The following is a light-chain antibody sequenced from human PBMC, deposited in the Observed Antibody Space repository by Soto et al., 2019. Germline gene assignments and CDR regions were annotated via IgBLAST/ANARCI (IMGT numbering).Light chain of an antibody. CDR3: MQCTHWPPT. CDR2: QVS. V-gene: IGKV2-30*01. J-gene: IGKJ1*01. Sequence: DVVMTQSPLSLSVTLGQPASISCWSSQSIVYSDGHAYLNWFHQRPGQSPRRLIYQVSKRDSGVPDRFSGSGSGTDFTLTISRVEPEDVGGYYCMQCTHWPPTFGRGNKVEIK. CDR1: QSIVYSDGHAY.